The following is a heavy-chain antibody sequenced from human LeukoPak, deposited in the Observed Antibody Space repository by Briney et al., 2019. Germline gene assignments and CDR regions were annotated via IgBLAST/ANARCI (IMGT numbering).Heavy chain of an antibody. CDR3: ARWGNDYSQFDS. CDR2: MYSSGTP. CDR1: GFTFSNNY. V-gene: IGHV3-53*01. Sequence: GGSLRLSCAASGFTFSNNYMSWVRQAPGKGLEWVSVMYSSGTPYYADSVKGRFAISRDNSKNTLFLQMNSLRTEDTAVYFCARWGNDYSQFDSWGQGTLVTVS. D-gene: IGHD4-11*01. J-gene: IGHJ4*02.